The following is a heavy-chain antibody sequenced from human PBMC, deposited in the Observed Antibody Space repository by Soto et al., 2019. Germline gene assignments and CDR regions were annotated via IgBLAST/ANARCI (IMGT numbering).Heavy chain of an antibody. V-gene: IGHV4-30-2*01. J-gene: IGHJ3*02. CDR2: IYHGST. D-gene: IGHD3-22*01. CDR3: ASSGSRGIGAFDI. Sequence: QLQLQESGSGLVKASQTLSLTCAVSGGSISSGDYSWSWIRQPPGKGLEWIGYIYHGSTYYNPSLKSRVTISIDRSKNQFSLKLSSVTAADTAVYYCASSGSRGIGAFDIWGQGTMVTVSS. CDR1: GGSISSGDYS.